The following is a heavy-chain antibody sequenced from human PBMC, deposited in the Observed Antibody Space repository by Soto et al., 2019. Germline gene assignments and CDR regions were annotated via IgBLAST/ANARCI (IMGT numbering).Heavy chain of an antibody. D-gene: IGHD3-16*02. Sequence: ASVKVSCKASGYTFTSYGISWVRQAPGQGLEWMGWISAYNGNTNYAQKLQGRVTMTTDTSTSTAYMELRSLRSDDTAVYYCARARSYYDYVWGSYRYGSLDYWGQGXLVTVYS. V-gene: IGHV1-18*04. J-gene: IGHJ4*02. CDR2: ISAYNGNT. CDR1: GYTFTSYG. CDR3: ARARSYYDYVWGSYRYGSLDY.